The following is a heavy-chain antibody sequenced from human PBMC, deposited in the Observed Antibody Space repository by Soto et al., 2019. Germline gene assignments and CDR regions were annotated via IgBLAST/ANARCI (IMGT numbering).Heavy chain of an antibody. CDR3: ARVGSSGWSPDY. CDR1: GGSISGHY. CDR2: IFYTGST. J-gene: IGHJ4*02. V-gene: IGHV4-59*11. Sequence: SETLSLTCTVSGGSISGHYWIWIRQSPGKGLEWIGYIFYTGSTNYNPSLKSRVTLSVDTSKNQFSFRLSSVTAADTAVYYCARVGSSGWSPDYWGQGTLVTFSS. D-gene: IGHD6-19*01.